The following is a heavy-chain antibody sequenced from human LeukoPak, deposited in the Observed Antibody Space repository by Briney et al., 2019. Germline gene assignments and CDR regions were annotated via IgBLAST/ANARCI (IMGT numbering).Heavy chain of an antibody. Sequence: PSETLSLTCSVSGFSIGTGYSWGWIRQPPGKGLEWIGSIYHSGSTYYNPSLKSRVTISVDTSKNQFSLKLSSVTAADTAVYYCAREGEYYGDYVYYFDYWGQGTLVTVSS. CDR1: GFSIGTGYS. CDR2: IYHSGST. CDR3: AREGEYYGDYVYYFDY. J-gene: IGHJ4*02. D-gene: IGHD4-17*01. V-gene: IGHV4-38-2*02.